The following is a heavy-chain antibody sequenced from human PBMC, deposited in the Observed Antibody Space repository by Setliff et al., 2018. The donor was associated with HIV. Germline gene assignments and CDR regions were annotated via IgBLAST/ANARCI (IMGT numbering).Heavy chain of an antibody. V-gene: IGHV3-48*03. CDR3: ARGDVVQFRGALDP. J-gene: IGHJ5*02. D-gene: IGHD3-10*01. CDR2: ISTNSNIM. Sequence: GGSLRLSCAASGFKFNNYEMNWVRQAPGKGLEWVSYISTNSNIMHYAESVKGRFTISRDNAKSSLYLQMNNLRDEDTAVYFCARGDVVQFRGALDPWGQGALVTVSS. CDR1: GFKFNNYE.